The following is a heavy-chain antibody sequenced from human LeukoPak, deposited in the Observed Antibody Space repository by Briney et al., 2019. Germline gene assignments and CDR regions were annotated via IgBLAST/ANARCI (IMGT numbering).Heavy chain of an antibody. Sequence: SVKVSCKASGGTFSSYAISWVRQAPGQGLEWMGRIIPILDIANHAQKFQGRVTITADKSTSTAYMELSSLTSADTAIYYCARDERDGYSRRYWGQGTLVTVSS. J-gene: IGHJ4*02. CDR2: IIPILDIA. CDR1: GGTFSSYA. D-gene: IGHD5-24*01. V-gene: IGHV1-69*04. CDR3: ARDERDGYSRRY.